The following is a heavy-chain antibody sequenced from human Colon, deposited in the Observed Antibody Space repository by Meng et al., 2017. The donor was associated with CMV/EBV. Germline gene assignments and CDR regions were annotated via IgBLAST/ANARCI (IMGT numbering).Heavy chain of an antibody. D-gene: IGHD3-10*01. CDR2: IYGNDARI. Sequence: SLKISCEHSGFTLMDSATHWIRQAPGKGLEWVSGIYGNDARIDYADSVKGRFTISRDPAKPALHLQMNGLRTEDTAVYYCVRDVRPGGADVWGQGTTVTV. J-gene: IGHJ6*02. V-gene: IGHV3-9*01. CDR1: GFTLMDSA. CDR3: VRDVRPGGADV.